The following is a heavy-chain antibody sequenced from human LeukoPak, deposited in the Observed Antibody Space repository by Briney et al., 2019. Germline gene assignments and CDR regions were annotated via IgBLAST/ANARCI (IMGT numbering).Heavy chain of an antibody. J-gene: IGHJ3*02. Sequence: PSETLSLTCSVSGGSIRGYYWSWIRQPPGKGLEWIGYIYYSGSTNYNPSLKSRVTISVDTSKNQFSLKLSSVTAADTAVYYCARANPTYYDILTGYYNNAFDIWGQGTMVTVSS. CDR2: IYYSGST. D-gene: IGHD3-9*01. CDR3: ARANPTYYDILTGYYNNAFDI. V-gene: IGHV4-59*01. CDR1: GGSIRGYY.